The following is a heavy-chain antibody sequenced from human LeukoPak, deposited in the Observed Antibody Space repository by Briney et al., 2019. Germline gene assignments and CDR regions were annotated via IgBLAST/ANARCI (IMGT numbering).Heavy chain of an antibody. CDR3: ASRSPG. V-gene: IGHV3-23*01. D-gene: IGHD3-16*02. CDR1: GFTFSTSG. Sequence: PGGSLRLSCAASGFTFSTSGMSWVRQAPGKGLEWVSSISGGGGVTYYADSVKGRFTISRDNSKNTVYLQMNSLRAEDTAVYYCASRSPGWGQGTLVTVSS. J-gene: IGHJ4*02. CDR2: ISGGGGVT.